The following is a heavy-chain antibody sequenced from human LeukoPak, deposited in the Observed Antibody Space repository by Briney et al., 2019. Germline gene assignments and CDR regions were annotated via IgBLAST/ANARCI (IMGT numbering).Heavy chain of an antibody. CDR1: GFTFSSYG. CDR2: ISGSGGST. D-gene: IGHD1-26*01. J-gene: IGHJ6*03. CDR3: AREDKVGATDYYYYYMDV. Sequence: PGGSLRLSCAASGFTFSSYGMSWVRQAPGKGLEWVSAISGSGGSTYYADSVKGRFTISRDNAKNSLYLQMNSLRAEDTAVYYCAREDKVGATDYYYYYMDVWGKGTTVTISS. V-gene: IGHV3-23*01.